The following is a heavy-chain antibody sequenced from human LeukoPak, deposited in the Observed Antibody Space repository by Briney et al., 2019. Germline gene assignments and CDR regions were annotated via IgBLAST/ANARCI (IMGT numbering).Heavy chain of an antibody. CDR2: INPTGGST. Sequence: ASVKVSCKASGYTFPSYFMHWVRQAPGQGLEWMGIINPTGGSTTYAQKFQGRVTMTRGTSTSTVYMELSSLRSEDTAVYYCARDSWDSGSSYFDYWGQGTLVTVSS. D-gene: IGHD1-26*01. J-gene: IGHJ4*02. CDR3: ARDSWDSGSSYFDY. CDR1: GYTFPSYF. V-gene: IGHV1-46*01.